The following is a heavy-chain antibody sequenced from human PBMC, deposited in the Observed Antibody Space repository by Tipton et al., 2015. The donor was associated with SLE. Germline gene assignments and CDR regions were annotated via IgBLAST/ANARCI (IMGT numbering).Heavy chain of an antibody. V-gene: IGHV4-34*01. CDR3: ARKRNGMGI. D-gene: IGHD5-24*01. CDR2: INHSGST. Sequence: TLSLTCAVYGGSFSGYYWSGIRQPPGKGLEWIGEINHSGSTNYNPSLKSRVTISVDTSKNQFSLKLSSVTAADTAVYYCARKRNGMGIWGQGTMVTVSS. J-gene: IGHJ3*02. CDR1: GGSFSGYY.